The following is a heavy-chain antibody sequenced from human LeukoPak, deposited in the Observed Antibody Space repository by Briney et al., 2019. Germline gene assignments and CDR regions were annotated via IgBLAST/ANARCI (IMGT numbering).Heavy chain of an antibody. J-gene: IGHJ4*02. CDR3: ARVLMTINYDSGDTLDY. V-gene: IGHV3-48*04. D-gene: IGHD4-17*01. Sequence: GGSLRLSCAASGFTFSTYWMSWVRQAPGKGLEWVSYISSSGSTVYYADSVKGRFTISRDNAKNSLYLQMNSLRAEDTAVYYCARVLMTINYDSGDTLDYWGQGTLVTVSS. CDR1: GFTFSTYW. CDR2: ISSSGSTV.